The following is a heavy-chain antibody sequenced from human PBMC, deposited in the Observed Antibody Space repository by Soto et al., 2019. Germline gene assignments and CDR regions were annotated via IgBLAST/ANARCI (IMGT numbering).Heavy chain of an antibody. CDR3: ARLGTTGGLDV. J-gene: IGHJ1*01. Sequence: QVQLVESGGGVVQPGTSLRLSCVGSGFTFRSYVIHWVRQAPGKGLEWVALTSYDGSNNFYGDSVKGRFTISRNNSRNTVELQMDRLRFEDTAIYYCARLGTTGGLDVWGQGTLVSVSS. V-gene: IGHV3-33*05. CDR2: TSYDGSNN. D-gene: IGHD3-16*01. CDR1: GFTFRSYV.